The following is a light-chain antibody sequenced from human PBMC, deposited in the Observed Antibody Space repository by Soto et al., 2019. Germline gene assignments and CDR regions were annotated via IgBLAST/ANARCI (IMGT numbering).Light chain of an antibody. Sequence: DIQMTQSPSSVSSSVGDRVTITCRASQGISSWLAWYQQKPGKAPKLLIYAASSLQSGFPSRFSDRGSGTDFTPNIRSLQPEDFGTYYCPPANSFPLTFGVGTQVEIK. J-gene: IGKJ4*01. CDR3: PPANSFPLT. CDR2: AAS. V-gene: IGKV1-12*01. CDR1: QGISSW.